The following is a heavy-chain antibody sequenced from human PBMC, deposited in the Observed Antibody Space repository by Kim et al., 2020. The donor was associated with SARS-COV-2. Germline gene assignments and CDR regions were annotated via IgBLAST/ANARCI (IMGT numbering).Heavy chain of an antibody. Sequence: ADSAKGRFTISRDKSKNTLYLQMNSLRAEDTAVYYCAKGHRSSHYWYFDLWGRGTLVTVSS. V-gene: IGHV3-23*01. CDR3: AKGHRSSHYWYFDL. J-gene: IGHJ2*01. D-gene: IGHD6-6*01.